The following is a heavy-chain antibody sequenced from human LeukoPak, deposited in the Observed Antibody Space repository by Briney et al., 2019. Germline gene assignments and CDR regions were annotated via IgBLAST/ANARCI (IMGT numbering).Heavy chain of an antibody. CDR2: IRSDGSDK. CDR3: ARAGRGLRYFDWLTYDY. D-gene: IGHD3-9*01. CDR1: GFTFRNYG. V-gene: IGHV3-30*02. Sequence: GGSLRLSCAASGFTFRNYGMHWVRRTPGKGLEWVAFIRSDGSDKYYADSVKGRFTISRDTSRNTLYLQMNSLRAEDTAVYYCARAGRGLRYFDWLTYDYWGQGTLVTVSS. J-gene: IGHJ4*02.